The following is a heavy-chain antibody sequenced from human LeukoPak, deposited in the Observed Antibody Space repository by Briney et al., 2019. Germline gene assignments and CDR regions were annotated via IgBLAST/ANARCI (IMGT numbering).Heavy chain of an antibody. Sequence: GALRLSCAASGFTFSSHALHWVRQAPGKGLEWVAVISYDGSTKYYADSVKGRFTISRDNSKNTLYLQMNSLRAEDTAVYYCARTSVTYYDFWSGYLGYYYYMDVWGKGTTVTVSS. CDR2: ISYDGSTK. D-gene: IGHD3-3*01. J-gene: IGHJ6*03. CDR3: ARTSVTYYDFWSGYLGYYYYMDV. V-gene: IGHV3-30*04. CDR1: GFTFSSHA.